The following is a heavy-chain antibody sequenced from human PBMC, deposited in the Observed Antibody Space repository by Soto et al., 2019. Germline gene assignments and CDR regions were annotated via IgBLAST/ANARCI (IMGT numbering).Heavy chain of an antibody. J-gene: IGHJ6*02. CDR2: LYAGTT. Sequence: EVQLVETGGGLIHPGGSLRLSCAASGLTVSSNYMNWVRQLPGKGLEWVAILYAGTTSYAPSVKGRFTISRDNTQNTLYLHMNSLRAEDTAIYYCARKPPPAISGWAWCMDVWGQGTTVTVSS. CDR3: ARKPPPAISGWAWCMDV. CDR1: GLTVSSNY. V-gene: IGHV3-53*02. D-gene: IGHD2-21*02.